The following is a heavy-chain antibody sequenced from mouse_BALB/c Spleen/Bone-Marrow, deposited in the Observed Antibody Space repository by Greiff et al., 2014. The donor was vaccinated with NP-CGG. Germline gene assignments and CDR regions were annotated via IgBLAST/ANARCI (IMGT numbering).Heavy chain of an antibody. CDR1: GYTSTSYY. CDR3: ARGDYYRSPMDY. CDR2: IYPGNVNT. D-gene: IGHD2-14*01. Sequence: QVQLQQSGPELVKPGSSVRISCKASGYTSTSYYIHWVKQRPGQGLEWIGWIYPGNVNTNYNEKFEDKATLTADKSSSTAYMHLSSLTSEDSAVYFCARGDYYRSPMDYWGQGTSVTVSS. V-gene: IGHV1S56*01. J-gene: IGHJ4*01.